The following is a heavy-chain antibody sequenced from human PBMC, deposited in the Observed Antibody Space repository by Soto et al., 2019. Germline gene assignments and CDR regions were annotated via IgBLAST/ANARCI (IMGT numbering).Heavy chain of an antibody. D-gene: IGHD3-3*01. CDR3: ARHDPLWNDFWSGYQMGGYYFDY. Sequence: QLQLQESGPGLVKPSETLSLTCTVSGGSISSSSYYWGWIRQPPGKGLEWIGSIYYSGSTYYNPSLKSRVTISVDTSKNQFSLKLSSVTAADTAVYYCARHDPLWNDFWSGYQMGGYYFDYWGQGTLVTVSS. J-gene: IGHJ4*02. CDR1: GGSISSSSYY. CDR2: IYYSGST. V-gene: IGHV4-39*01.